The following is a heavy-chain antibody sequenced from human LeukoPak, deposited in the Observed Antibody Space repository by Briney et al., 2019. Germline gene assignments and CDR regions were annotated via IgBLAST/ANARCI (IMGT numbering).Heavy chain of an antibody. CDR2: VYHNGNT. J-gene: IGHJ4*02. V-gene: IGHV4-31*03. Sequence: SQTLSLTGTVSGGSISSDDYYWSWLRQHPGKGLGWIGYVYHNGNTYQNPSLQGRTTISIDTSKNQFSLKLNSVTAADTAVYYCARDSAYCGGDCYLFDIWGQGTLVTVSS. CDR1: GGSISSDDYY. CDR3: ARDSAYCGGDCYLFDI. D-gene: IGHD2-21*02.